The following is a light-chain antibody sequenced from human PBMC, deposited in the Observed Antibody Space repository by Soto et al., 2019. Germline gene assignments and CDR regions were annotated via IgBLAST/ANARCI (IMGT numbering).Light chain of an antibody. Sequence: VLSQSPGRLSLSPGERATLSCRASQSVPSTYFAWYQQKSGQPPRLLISCTSNRATGIPDRFSGSGSGRDFTLTISRLEPEDFAVYFCQQFGNSPWTFGQGTKVEI. J-gene: IGKJ1*01. V-gene: IGKV3-20*01. CDR3: QQFGNSPWT. CDR1: QSVPSTY. CDR2: CTS.